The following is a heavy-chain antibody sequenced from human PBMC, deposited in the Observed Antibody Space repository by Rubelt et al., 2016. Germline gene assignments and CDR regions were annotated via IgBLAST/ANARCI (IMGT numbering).Heavy chain of an antibody. CDR1: GGSFSGYY. CDR3: ASKGIAAKYYYYYGMDV. Sequence: QVQLQQWGAGLLKPSETLSLTCAVYGGSFSGYYWSWIRQPPGKGLEWIGEINHSGSTNYNPSLKSRVTISGDTSKNQFSLKLSSVTAADTAVYYCASKGIAAKYYYYYGMDVWGQGTTVTVSS. D-gene: IGHD6-13*01. J-gene: IGHJ6*02. V-gene: IGHV4-34*01. CDR2: INHSGST.